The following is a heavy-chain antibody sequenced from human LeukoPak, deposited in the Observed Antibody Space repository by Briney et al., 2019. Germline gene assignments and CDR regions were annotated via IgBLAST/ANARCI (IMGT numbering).Heavy chain of an antibody. V-gene: IGHV3-53*01. CDR2: IYSGGST. CDR3: ARDLSSSLNRGAFDI. J-gene: IGHJ3*02. CDR1: GLPFSSHW. Sequence: PGGSLRLSCAASGLPFSSHWMNWVRQAPGKGLEWVSVIYSGGSTYYADSVKGRFTISRDNSKNTLYLQLNSLRAEDTAVYYCARDLSSSLNRGAFDIWGQGTMVTVSS. D-gene: IGHD6-6*01.